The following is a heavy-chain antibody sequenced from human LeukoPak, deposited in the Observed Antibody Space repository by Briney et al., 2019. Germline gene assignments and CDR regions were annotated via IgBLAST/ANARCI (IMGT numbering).Heavy chain of an antibody. V-gene: IGHV4-31*03. CDR3: ARFVVSGSNYSAP. CDR1: GGSVSNGDSY. J-gene: IGHJ5*02. Sequence: SQTLSLTCSVSGGSVSNGDSYWTWIRQHPGEGLKWIGYVYYSGSTYYTPSLKSRVTISIDTSKNQFSLRLTSLTDADTAGYYCARFVVSGSNYSAPWAQGPLVTVSS. CDR2: VYYSGST. D-gene: IGHD5/OR15-5a*01.